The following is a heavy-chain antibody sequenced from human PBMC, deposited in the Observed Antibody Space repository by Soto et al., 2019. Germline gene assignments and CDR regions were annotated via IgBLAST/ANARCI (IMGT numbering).Heavy chain of an antibody. CDR2: IIPIFGTA. J-gene: IGHJ4*02. V-gene: IGHV1-69*06. CDR1: GGTFSSYA. Sequence: QVQLVQSGAEVKKPGSSVKVSCKASGGTFSSYAISWVRQAPGQGLEWMGGIIPIFGTANYAQKFQGRVTITADKSTSTAYMELSSLRSVDTAVYYCARVPRNGQTEEAIDYWGQGTLVTVSS. D-gene: IGHD1-1*01. CDR3: ARVPRNGQTEEAIDY.